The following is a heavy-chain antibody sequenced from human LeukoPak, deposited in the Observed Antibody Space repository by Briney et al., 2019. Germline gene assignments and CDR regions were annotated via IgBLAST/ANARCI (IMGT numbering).Heavy chain of an antibody. D-gene: IGHD5-24*01. J-gene: IGHJ5*02. Sequence: GGSLRLSCAACGFTFSSYDMHWVRQPTGEGLQWVSGIGTGGDTYYSGSVKGRFTISRENAKNSLYLQMNSLRAGDTAVYFCARGSNLGFDPWGQGTLVTVSS. CDR1: GFTFSSYD. V-gene: IGHV3-13*04. CDR3: ARGSNLGFDP. CDR2: IGTGGDT.